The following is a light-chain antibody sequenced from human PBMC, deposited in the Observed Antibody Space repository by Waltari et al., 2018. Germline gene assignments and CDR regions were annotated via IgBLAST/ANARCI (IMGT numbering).Light chain of an antibody. CDR2: VNGDGSH. V-gene: IGLV4-69*01. J-gene: IGLJ3*02. CDR1: SGHSSNS. CDR3: QTGGHGTWV. Sequence: QLVLTQSPSASASLGASVRLTCTLDSGHSSNSTASHQQQPEKGPRDLMKVNGDGSHSKGAEIPDRFSGSGSGAERYLTISSVQSEDEADYYCQTGGHGTWVFGGGTKLTVL.